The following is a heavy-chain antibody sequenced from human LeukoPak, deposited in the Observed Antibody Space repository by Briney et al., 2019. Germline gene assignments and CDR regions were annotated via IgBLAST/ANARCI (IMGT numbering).Heavy chain of an antibody. D-gene: IGHD1-26*01. Sequence: GGSLRLSCAASGFTFDDSVMSWVRHAPGKGLEWVSGTNWNGGSTGYADSVKGRFTISRDNAKNSLYLQMNSLRAEDTAVYYCAKGDYSGSYLDYWGQGTLVTVSS. CDR2: TNWNGGST. CDR1: GFTFDDSV. CDR3: AKGDYSGSYLDY. V-gene: IGHV3-20*04. J-gene: IGHJ4*02.